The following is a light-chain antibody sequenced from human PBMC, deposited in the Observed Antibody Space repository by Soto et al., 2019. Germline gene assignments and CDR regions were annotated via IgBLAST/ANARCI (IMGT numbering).Light chain of an antibody. CDR3: CSYEGSYTRV. Sequence: QSALTQPRSVSGSPGQSVTISCTGTSSDVGGYNYVPWYQQHPGKAPKLMIYDVGKRPSGVPDRFSGSKSDNTASLTISGLQAEDEADYYCCSYEGSYTRVFGTGTKVTVL. CDR1: SSDVGGYNY. V-gene: IGLV2-11*01. J-gene: IGLJ1*01. CDR2: DVG.